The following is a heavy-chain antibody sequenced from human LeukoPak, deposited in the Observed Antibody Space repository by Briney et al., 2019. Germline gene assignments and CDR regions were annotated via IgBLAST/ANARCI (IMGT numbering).Heavy chain of an antibody. V-gene: IGHV4-59*08. CDR2: IYYSGST. Sequence: SETLPLTCTVSGDSISGNYWTWIRQPPGKGLEWIWYIYYSGSTNYNASLKSRVTISVDTPKNQFSLKLSSVTAADTAVYYCARLGDGDNLRYFDYWGQGTLVTVSS. J-gene: IGHJ4*02. CDR3: ARLGDGDNLRYFDY. D-gene: IGHD5-24*01. CDR1: GDSISGNY.